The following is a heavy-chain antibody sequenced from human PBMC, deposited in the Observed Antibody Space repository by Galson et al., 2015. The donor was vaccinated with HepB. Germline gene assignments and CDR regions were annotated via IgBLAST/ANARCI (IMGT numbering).Heavy chain of an antibody. J-gene: IGHJ6*02. Sequence: SVKVSCKASGYTFTNYYMHWVRQAPGQGLEWMGIINPNSGSTSYAQKFQGRVTMTRDTSTSTLYMELSSLRSEDTAVYYCAREVVPAAHYDMDVWGQGTTVTVSS. V-gene: IGHV1-46*01. CDR3: AREVVPAAHYDMDV. CDR1: GYTFTNYY. CDR2: INPNSGST. D-gene: IGHD2-2*01.